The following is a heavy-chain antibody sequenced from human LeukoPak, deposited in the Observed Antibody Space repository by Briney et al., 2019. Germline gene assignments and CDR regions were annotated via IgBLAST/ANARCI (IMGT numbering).Heavy chain of an antibody. CDR2: IWYDGTNK. V-gene: IGHV3-33*08. CDR1: GFIFSNYA. D-gene: IGHD7-27*01. Sequence: GGSLRLSCAASGFIFSNYAMHWVRQAPGKGLEWVAVIWYDGTNKYYADSVKGRFTISRDNSKNTLYLQMNSLRAEDTAMYYCARAGNWFDPWGQGTLVTVSS. J-gene: IGHJ5*02. CDR3: ARAGNWFDP.